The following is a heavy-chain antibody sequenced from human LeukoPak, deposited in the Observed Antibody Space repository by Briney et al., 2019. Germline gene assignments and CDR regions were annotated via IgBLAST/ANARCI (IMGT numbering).Heavy chain of an antibody. CDR1: GGSISSYY. CDR3: ARDPDYYDSSGRAFDI. D-gene: IGHD3-22*01. J-gene: IGHJ3*02. V-gene: IGHV4-59*01. Sequence: SETLSLTCTVSGGSISSYYWSWLRQPPGKGLEWLGYIYYSGSTNYNPSLKSRVTISVDTSKNQFSLKLSSVTAADTAVYYCARDPDYYDSSGRAFDIWGQGTMVTVSS. CDR2: IYYSGST.